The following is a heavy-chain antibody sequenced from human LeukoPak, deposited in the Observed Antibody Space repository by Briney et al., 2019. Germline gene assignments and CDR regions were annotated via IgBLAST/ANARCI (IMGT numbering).Heavy chain of an antibody. CDR1: GGSISSYY. J-gene: IGHJ4*02. Sequence: SETLSLTXTVSGGSISSYYWSWIRQPPGKGLEWIGYIYYSGSTNYNPSLKSRVTISVDTSKNQFSLKLSSVTAADTAVYYCASFEYSSSYYFDYWGQGTLVTVSS. V-gene: IGHV4-59*01. CDR2: IYYSGST. CDR3: ASFEYSSSYYFDY. D-gene: IGHD6-6*01.